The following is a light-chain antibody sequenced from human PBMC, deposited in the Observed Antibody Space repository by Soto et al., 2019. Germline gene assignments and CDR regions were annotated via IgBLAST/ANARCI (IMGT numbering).Light chain of an antibody. Sequence: IVLTQSPGTLSLSPGERATLSCRASQSVISNYLAWYQQKTGQAPRLLIYGASSRATGIPDRFSGSGSETDFTLTISRLEPEDFAVYYCQQYGNSPYTFGQGTKLEIK. CDR1: QSVISNY. J-gene: IGKJ2*01. CDR3: QQYGNSPYT. CDR2: GAS. V-gene: IGKV3-20*01.